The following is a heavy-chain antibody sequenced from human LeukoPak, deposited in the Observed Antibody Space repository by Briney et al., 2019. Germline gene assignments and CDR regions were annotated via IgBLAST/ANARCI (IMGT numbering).Heavy chain of an antibody. CDR2: INPSSGGT. CDR1: GYTFTVYY. V-gene: IGHV1-2*06. J-gene: IGHJ4*02. Sequence: ASVKVSCKASGYTFTVYYMHWVRQAPGQGLERMVRINPSSGGTNYAEKFQGRVTMTRDTYISTAYMELSRLRSDDTAVYYCARVWLGYCTNGVWRFDYWGQGTLVTVSS. D-gene: IGHD2-8*01. CDR3: ARVWLGYCTNGVWRFDY.